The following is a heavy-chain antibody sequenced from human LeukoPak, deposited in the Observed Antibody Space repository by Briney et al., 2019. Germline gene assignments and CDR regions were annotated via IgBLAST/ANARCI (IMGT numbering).Heavy chain of an antibody. CDR2: INHSGST. CDR1: GGSFSGYY. V-gene: IGHV4-34*01. CDR3: ARDLGDILTGYYGWFDP. D-gene: IGHD3-9*01. J-gene: IGHJ5*02. Sequence: SETLSLTCAVYGGSFSGYYWSWIRQPPGKGLEWIGEINHSGSTNYNPSLKSRVTISVDTSKNQFSLKLSSVTAADTAVYYCARDLGDILTGYYGWFDPWGQGTLVTVSS.